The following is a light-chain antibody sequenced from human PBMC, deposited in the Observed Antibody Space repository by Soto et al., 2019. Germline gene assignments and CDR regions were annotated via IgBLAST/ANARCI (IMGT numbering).Light chain of an antibody. Sequence: QSVLTQPASVSGSPGQTITLTCTGTRRDVGGYNYVSWYQQHPGKAPELMIYEVSKRPSEVFNRFSGSKSGNTASLTISGLQAEDEADYYCSSYTSSNNYVFGTGTKVTVL. J-gene: IGLJ1*01. CDR3: SSYTSSNNYV. CDR1: RRDVGGYNY. CDR2: EVS. V-gene: IGLV2-14*01.